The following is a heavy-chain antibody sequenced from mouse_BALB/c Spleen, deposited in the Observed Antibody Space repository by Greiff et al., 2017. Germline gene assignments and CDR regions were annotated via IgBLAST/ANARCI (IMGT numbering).Heavy chain of an antibody. CDR3: ARSGYYAMDY. CDR2: INPSTGYT. J-gene: IGHJ4*01. V-gene: IGHV1-7*01. Sequence: VQLHQSGAELAKPGASVKMSCKASGYTFTSYWMHWVKQRPGQGLEWIGYINPSTGYTEYNQKFKDKATLTADKSSSTAYMQLSSLTSEDSAVYYCARSGYYAMDYWGQGTSVTVSS. CDR1: GYTFTSYW.